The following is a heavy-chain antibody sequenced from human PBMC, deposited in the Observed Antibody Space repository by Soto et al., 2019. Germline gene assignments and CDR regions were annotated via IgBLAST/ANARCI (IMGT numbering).Heavy chain of an antibody. CDR1: GFTFSSYA. CDR2: ISYDGSNK. J-gene: IGHJ3*02. D-gene: IGHD3-22*01. CDR3: ARAGDFYDSSGGVAFDI. V-gene: IGHV3-30-3*01. Sequence: GGSLRLSCAAAGFTFSSYAMHWVRQAPGKGLEWVAVISYDGSNKYYADSVKGRFTISRDNSKSTLYLQMNSLRAEDTAVYYCARAGDFYDSSGGVAFDIWGQGTMVTVS.